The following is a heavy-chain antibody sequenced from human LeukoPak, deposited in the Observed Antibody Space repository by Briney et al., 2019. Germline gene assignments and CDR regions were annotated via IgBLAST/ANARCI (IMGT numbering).Heavy chain of an antibody. J-gene: IGHJ3*02. D-gene: IGHD1-1*01. CDR1: GFTFDDYG. Sequence: PGGSLRLSCAASGFTFDDYGMSWVRQAPGKGLEWVSGINWNGGSTGYADSVKGRCTISIDNAKNSLYLQMNSLRAEDTALYYCARENNWSDDDANAFDIWGQGTMATVSS. CDR3: ARENNWSDDDANAFDI. CDR2: INWNGGST. V-gene: IGHV3-20*04.